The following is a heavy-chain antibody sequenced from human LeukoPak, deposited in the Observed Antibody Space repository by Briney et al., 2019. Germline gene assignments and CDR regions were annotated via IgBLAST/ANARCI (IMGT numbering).Heavy chain of an antibody. CDR2: INTDGSST. D-gene: IGHD6-13*01. CDR1: GFTFSSYW. V-gene: IGHV3-74*01. CDR3: ARELGIAAAGNYFDY. J-gene: IGHJ4*02. Sequence: GGSLRLSCAASGFTFSSYWMHWVRQAPGKGLVWVSRINTDGSSTSYADSVKGRFTISRDNAKNSLYLQMNSLRAEDTAVYYCARELGIAAAGNYFDYWGQGTLVTVSS.